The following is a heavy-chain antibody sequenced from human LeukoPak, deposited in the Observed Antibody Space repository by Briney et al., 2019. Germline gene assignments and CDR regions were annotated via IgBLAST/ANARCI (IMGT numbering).Heavy chain of an antibody. V-gene: IGHV3-48*01. D-gene: IGHD3-10*01. J-gene: IGHJ4*02. CDR1: GFTFSSYS. Sequence: GGSLRLSCAASGFTFSSYSMNWVRQAPGKGLEWVSYISSGSSTIYYADCVKGRFTISRDNAKNSLYLQMNSLRAEDTAVYYCARVRSVPDYWGQGTLVTVSS. CDR3: ARVRSVPDY. CDR2: ISSGSSTI.